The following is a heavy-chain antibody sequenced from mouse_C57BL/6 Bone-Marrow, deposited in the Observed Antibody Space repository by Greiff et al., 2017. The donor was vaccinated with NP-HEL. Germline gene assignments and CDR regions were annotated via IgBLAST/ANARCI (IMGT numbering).Heavy chain of an antibody. D-gene: IGHD2-3*01. J-gene: IGHJ2*01. CDR3: AREGWLLLSYYFDY. Sequence: VQLKQSGAELVKPGASVKLSCTASGFNIKDYYMHWVKQRTEQGLEWIGRIDPEDGETKYVPKFQGKATITADTSSNTAYLQLSSLTSEDTAVYYCAREGWLLLSYYFDYWGQGTTLTVSS. CDR1: GFNIKDYY. CDR2: IDPEDGET. V-gene: IGHV14-2*01.